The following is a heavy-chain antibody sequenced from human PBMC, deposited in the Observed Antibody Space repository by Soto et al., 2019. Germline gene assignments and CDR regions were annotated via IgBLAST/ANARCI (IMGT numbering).Heavy chain of an antibody. CDR2: IYHSGST. CDR1: GGSISSGGYS. D-gene: IGHD2-21*01. Sequence: TLSLTCAVSGGSISSGGYSWSWIRQPPGKGLEWIGYIYHSGSTYYNPSLKSRVTISVDRSKNQFSLKLGSVTAADTAVYYCARCRFPEGRYYYVMDVWGQGTTVTVSS. CDR3: ARCRFPEGRYYYVMDV. V-gene: IGHV4-30-2*01. J-gene: IGHJ6*02.